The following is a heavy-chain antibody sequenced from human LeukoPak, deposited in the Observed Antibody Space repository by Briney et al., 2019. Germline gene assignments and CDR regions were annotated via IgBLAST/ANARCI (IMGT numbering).Heavy chain of an antibody. CDR3: AKVEGDYGDDAFDI. J-gene: IGHJ3*02. D-gene: IGHD4-17*01. Sequence: GRSLRLSCAASGFTFSSYGMHWVRQAPGKGLEWVAVIWYDGSNKYYADSVKGRFTISRDNSKNTLYLQMNSLRAEDTAVYYCAKVEGDYGDDAFDIWGQGTMVTVSS. CDR1: GFTFSSYG. V-gene: IGHV3-33*06. CDR2: IWYDGSNK.